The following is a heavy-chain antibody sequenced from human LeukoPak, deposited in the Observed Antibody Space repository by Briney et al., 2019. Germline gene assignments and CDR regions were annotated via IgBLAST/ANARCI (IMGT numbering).Heavy chain of an antibody. CDR3: ARDGGAILTYNWFDP. CDR1: GGTFSSYA. D-gene: IGHD3-9*01. Sequence: SVKVSCKASGGTFSSYAISWVRQAPGQGLEWMGRIIPILGIANYAQKFQGRVTITADKSTSTAYVELSSLRSEDTAVYYCARDGGAILTYNWFDPWGQGTLVTVSS. CDR2: IIPILGIA. J-gene: IGHJ5*02. V-gene: IGHV1-69*04.